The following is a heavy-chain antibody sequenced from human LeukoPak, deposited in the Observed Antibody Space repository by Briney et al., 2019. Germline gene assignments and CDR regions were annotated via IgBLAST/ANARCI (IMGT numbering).Heavy chain of an antibody. CDR1: GGSFSGYY. J-gene: IGHJ5*02. Sequence: PSETLSLTCAVYGGSFSGYYWSWIRQPPGKGLEWIGEINHSGSTNYNPSLKSRVTISVDTSKNQFSLKLSSVTAADTAVYYCARVLRFLEWLSWFDPWGQGTLVTVSS. CDR2: INHSGST. CDR3: ARVLRFLEWLSWFDP. V-gene: IGHV4-34*01. D-gene: IGHD3-3*01.